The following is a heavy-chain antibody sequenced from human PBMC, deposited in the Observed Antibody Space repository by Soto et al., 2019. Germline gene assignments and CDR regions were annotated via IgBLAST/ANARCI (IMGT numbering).Heavy chain of an antibody. CDR3: AKVHRVAVAGSLDY. V-gene: IGHV3-23*01. J-gene: IGHJ4*02. Sequence: LRLSCAASGFTFSSYAMSWVRQAPGKGLEWVSAISGSGGSTYYADSVKGRFTISRDNSKNTLYLQMNSLRAEDTAVYYCAKVHRVAVAGSLDYWGQGTLVTVSS. CDR2: ISGSGGST. CDR1: GFTFSSYA. D-gene: IGHD6-19*01.